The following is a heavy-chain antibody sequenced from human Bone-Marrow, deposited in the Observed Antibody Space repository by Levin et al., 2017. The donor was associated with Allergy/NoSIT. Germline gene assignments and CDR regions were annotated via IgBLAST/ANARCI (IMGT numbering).Heavy chain of an antibody. J-gene: IGHJ3*02. CDR3: AKDPNGDYVGAFDI. CDR1: GFTFSSYA. V-gene: IGHV3-23*01. CDR2: IRGSGGTT. Sequence: ESLKISCTVPGFTFSSYAMMWVRQAPGRSLECVSTIRGSGGTTYYADSVKGRFTISRDNSKNTLYLQMNSLRAEDTALYYCAKDPNGDYVGAFDIWGLGTLVTVSS. D-gene: IGHD4-17*01.